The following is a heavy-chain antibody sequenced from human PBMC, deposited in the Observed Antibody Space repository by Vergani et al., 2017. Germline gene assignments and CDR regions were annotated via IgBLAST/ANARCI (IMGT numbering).Heavy chain of an antibody. D-gene: IGHD3-9*01. V-gene: IGHV4-59*01. CDR1: GDSFSINY. Sequence: QLQLQESGPGLVKPSETLSLTCTVSGDSFSINYWTWIRQTPGKGLEWIGYIYNTGNTNYNPSLKSRVTISIDKSKNEFYLELNSVTAADTDVYYCARVMYRDEASTGYRLEGMDIWGQGTTVTISS. CDR3: ARVMYRDEASTGYRLEGMDI. CDR2: IYNTGNT. J-gene: IGHJ6*02.